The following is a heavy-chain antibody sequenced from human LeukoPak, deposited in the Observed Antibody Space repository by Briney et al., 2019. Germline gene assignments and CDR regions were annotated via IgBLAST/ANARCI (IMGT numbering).Heavy chain of an antibody. D-gene: IGHD2-15*01. J-gene: IGHJ5*02. CDR2: ISSNGDTV. Sequence: PGGTLRLSCEASGFSISSHSLMWVRQAPGKGLEWLSQISSNGDTVHYADSVKGRFLISRDNAKKSLSLEMNSLRAEDTAVYYCAKDRDIVVVDLGFDPWGQGTLVTVSS. V-gene: IGHV3-48*01. CDR3: AKDRDIVVVDLGFDP. CDR1: GFSISSHS.